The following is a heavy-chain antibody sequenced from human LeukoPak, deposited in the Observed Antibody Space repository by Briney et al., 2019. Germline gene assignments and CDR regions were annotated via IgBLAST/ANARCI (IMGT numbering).Heavy chain of an antibody. CDR2: VSAYNGNT. Sequence: ASVKVSCKASGYTDSNYGISWVRQAPGQGLEWLGWVSAYNGNTNYAQKFQGRVTMTTDTSTSTAYMELRSLRSDDTAVYYCARDRTFDYWGQGTLVTVSS. J-gene: IGHJ4*02. CDR1: GYTDSNYG. CDR3: ARDRTFDY. V-gene: IGHV1-18*01.